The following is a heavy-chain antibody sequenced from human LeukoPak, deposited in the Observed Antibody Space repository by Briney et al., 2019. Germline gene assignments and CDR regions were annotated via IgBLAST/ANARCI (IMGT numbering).Heavy chain of an antibody. CDR1: GYTLTELS. V-gene: IGHV1-24*01. J-gene: IGHJ3*02. CDR3: ATVLRSLLLHAFDI. Sequence: ASVMVSCKVSGYTLTELSMHWVRQAPGKGLEWMGGFDPEDGETIYAQKFQGRVTMTEDTSTDTAYMELSSLRSEDTAVYYCATVLRSLLLHAFDIWGQGTMVTVSS. CDR2: FDPEDGET. D-gene: IGHD3-22*01.